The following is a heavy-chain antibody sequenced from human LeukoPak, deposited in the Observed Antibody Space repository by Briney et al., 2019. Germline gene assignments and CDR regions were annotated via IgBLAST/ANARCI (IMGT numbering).Heavy chain of an antibody. Sequence: SETLSLTCTASGFSVSGYDWSWIRQPPGKGLEWIGYIYYNGATLCSPSLKSRVTMSVDTSENQFSLKLSCVTAADTAVDYCATHGAVPVMRRGFDFWGQGTLVTVSS. J-gene: IGHJ4*02. CDR3: ATHGAVPVMRRGFDF. V-gene: IGHV4-59*08. D-gene: IGHD3-16*01. CDR2: IYYNGAT. CDR1: GFSVSGYD.